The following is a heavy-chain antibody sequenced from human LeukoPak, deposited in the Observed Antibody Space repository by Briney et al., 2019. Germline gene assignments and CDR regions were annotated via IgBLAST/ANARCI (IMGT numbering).Heavy chain of an antibody. J-gene: IGHJ4*02. CDR2: IYSGGST. Sequence: SGGSLRLSCAASRFTFSSYAMTWVRQAPGKGLEWVSVIYSGGSTFYADSVKGRFTISRDSSKNTVYLQMNSLRAEDTAVYYCAGSDSWYTLDYWGQGTLVTVSS. CDR3: AGSDSWYTLDY. D-gene: IGHD6-13*01. V-gene: IGHV3-53*01. CDR1: RFTFSSYA.